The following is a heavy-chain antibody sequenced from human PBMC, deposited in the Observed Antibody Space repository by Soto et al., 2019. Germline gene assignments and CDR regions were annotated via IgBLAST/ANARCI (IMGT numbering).Heavy chain of an antibody. J-gene: IGHJ6*02. Sequence: SVTVSCKASGGTLSSYAISWVRQAPGQGLEWMGGIIPIFGTANYAQKFQGRVTITADESTSTAYMELSSLRSEDTAVYYCAASLEWLLGRYYYYGMDVWGQGTTVTVSS. D-gene: IGHD3-3*02. CDR3: AASLEWLLGRYYYYGMDV. CDR1: GGTLSSYA. CDR2: IIPIFGTA. V-gene: IGHV1-69*13.